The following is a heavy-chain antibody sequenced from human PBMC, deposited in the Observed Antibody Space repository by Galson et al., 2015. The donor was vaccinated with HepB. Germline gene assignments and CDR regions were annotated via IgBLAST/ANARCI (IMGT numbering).Heavy chain of an antibody. CDR1: GFTFSNYA. CDR2: ISSSSTYI. CDR3: AREGRHFY. D-gene: IGHD3-3*02. Sequence: SLRLSCAASGFTFSNYAISWVRQAPGKGLEWVSYISSSSTYINYADSVKGRFTISRDNAKSSLYLQMNSLRAEDTAVYYCAREGRHFYWGQGTLVTVSS. V-gene: IGHV3-21*01. J-gene: IGHJ4*02.